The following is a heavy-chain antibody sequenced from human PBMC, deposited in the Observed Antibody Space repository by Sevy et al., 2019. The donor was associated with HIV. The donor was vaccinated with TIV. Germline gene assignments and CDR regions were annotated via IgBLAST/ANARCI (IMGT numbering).Heavy chain of an antibody. CDR2: ISYDGGKK. CDR1: GITFSSHA. V-gene: IGHV3-30-3*01. D-gene: IGHD4-17*01. CDR3: ASADCGDYSGEFDY. J-gene: IGHJ4*02. Sequence: GGSLRLSCAASGITFSSHAMHWVRQAPGKGLEWVTIISYDGGKKYYADSVKGRFTISRDNSKNTLYLQMNSLRAEDTAVYYCASADCGDYSGEFDYWGQGTLVTVSS.